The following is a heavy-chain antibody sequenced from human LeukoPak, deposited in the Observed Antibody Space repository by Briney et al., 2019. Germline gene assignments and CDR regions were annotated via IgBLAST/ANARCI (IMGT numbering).Heavy chain of an antibody. CDR2: INPGDSDT. V-gene: IGHV5-51*01. CDR1: GYSFTTYW. Sequence: GESLKISCKGSGYSFTTYWIGWVRQMPGKGLEWMGIINPGDSDTRYSPSFQGQVTISADKSISTAYLQWSSLKASDTAMYYCARSTMVRGVLPGFDYWGQGTLVTVSS. J-gene: IGHJ4*02. CDR3: ARSTMVRGVLPGFDY. D-gene: IGHD3-10*01.